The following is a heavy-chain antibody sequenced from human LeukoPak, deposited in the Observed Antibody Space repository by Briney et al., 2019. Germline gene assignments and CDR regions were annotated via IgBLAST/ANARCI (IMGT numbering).Heavy chain of an antibody. J-gene: IGHJ4*02. CDR3: ARHEVPGGLDY. CDR2: IYHTGST. Sequence: TSETLSLTCAVSGGSISSSNWRSWVRQPPGKGLEWIGEIYHTGSTYYNPSLKSRVIISVDTSANQFSLKLNSVTAADTAVYYCARHEVPGGLDYWGQGTLVTVSS. V-gene: IGHV4-4*02. CDR1: GGSISSSNW. D-gene: IGHD4-23*01.